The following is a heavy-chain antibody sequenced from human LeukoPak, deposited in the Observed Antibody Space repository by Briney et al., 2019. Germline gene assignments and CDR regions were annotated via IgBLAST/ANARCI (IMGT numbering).Heavy chain of an antibody. J-gene: IGHJ4*02. CDR2: ISAYNGNT. D-gene: IGHD2-21*02. CDR3: ATGGDCITD. V-gene: IGHV1-18*01. CDR1: GYTFTSYG. Sequence: ASVKVSCKASGYTFTSYGISWVRQAPGQGLEWMGWISAYNGNTNYAQKFQDRVTMTRDTSISTAYMELSRLRSDDTAVYYCATGGDCITDWGQGTLVTVSS.